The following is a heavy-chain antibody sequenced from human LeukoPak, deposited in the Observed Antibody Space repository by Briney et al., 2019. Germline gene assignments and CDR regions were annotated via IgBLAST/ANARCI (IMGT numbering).Heavy chain of an antibody. CDR2: ISAYNGNT. Sequence: VASVKVSCKASGYTFTSYGISWVRQAPGQGLEWMGWISAYNGNTNYAQKLQGRVTMTTDPSTYTAYMELRSLSSDDTAVYFCARDPQGGHTSFGVGTADFDYWGQGTLVTVSS. J-gene: IGHJ4*02. CDR1: GYTFTSYG. D-gene: IGHD3-3*01. CDR3: ARDPQGGHTSFGVGTADFDY. V-gene: IGHV1-18*01.